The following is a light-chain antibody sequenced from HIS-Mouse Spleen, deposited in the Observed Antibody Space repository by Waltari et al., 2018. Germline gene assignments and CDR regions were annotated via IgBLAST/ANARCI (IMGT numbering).Light chain of an antibody. J-gene: IGLJ2*01. CDR1: XXDVWSXXX. CDR3: XSYAGSSDVV. V-gene: IGLV2-23*01. CDR2: EGS. Sequence: QSALTXXASXXGSXXQSLTIXXXGTXXDVWSXXXFPRYQQHPGKAPKLMIYEGSKRPSGVSNRFSGSKSXXTXSLXXSGLQAEDXXXXXCXSYAGSSDVVFGGGTKLTVL.